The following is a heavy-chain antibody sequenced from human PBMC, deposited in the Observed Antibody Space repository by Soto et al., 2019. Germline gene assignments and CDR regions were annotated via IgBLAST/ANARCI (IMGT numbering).Heavy chain of an antibody. J-gene: IGHJ4*02. Sequence: QVQLKESGPGLVTPWGTLSLTCAVSGDSVSNGNWWCWVRQPPGRGLEWVGEIHQSGDTNYNPSLKNRVNVSADRSNSQCSLRLNSVTAADAAMYYCATRTSVFGIVTFYWGQGILVTVSS. CDR2: IHQSGDT. CDR3: ATRTSVFGIVTFY. V-gene: IGHV4-4*02. CDR1: GDSVSNGNW. D-gene: IGHD3-16*01.